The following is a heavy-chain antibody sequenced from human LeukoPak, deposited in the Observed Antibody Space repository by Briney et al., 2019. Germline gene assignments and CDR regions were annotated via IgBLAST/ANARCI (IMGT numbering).Heavy chain of an antibody. V-gene: IGHV3-21*01. D-gene: IGHD5-18*01. J-gene: IGHJ4*02. CDR1: GFTFSSYS. CDR3: AREGVGVDTAMVKDY. Sequence: TGGSLRLSCAASGFTFSSYSMNWVRQAPGQGLEWVSSISSSSSYIYYADSVKGRFTISRDNAKNSLYLQMNSLRAEDTAVYYCAREGVGVDTAMVKDYWGQGTLVTVSS. CDR2: ISSSSSYI.